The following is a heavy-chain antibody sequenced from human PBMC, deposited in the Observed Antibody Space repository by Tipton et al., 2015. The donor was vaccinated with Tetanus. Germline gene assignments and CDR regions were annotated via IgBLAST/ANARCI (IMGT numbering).Heavy chain of an antibody. J-gene: IGHJ5*02. Sequence: LVQSGAEVKKPGASVKVSCKASGYTFTSYYMHWVRQAPGQGLEWMGIVNPSGGSTSYAQKFQGRVTMTRDTSTSTVYMELSSLRSEDTAVYYCARSSIAGRWFDPWGQGTLVTVSS. CDR2: VNPSGGST. CDR3: ARSSIAGRWFDP. CDR1: GYTFTSYY. V-gene: IGHV1-46*01. D-gene: IGHD6-6*01.